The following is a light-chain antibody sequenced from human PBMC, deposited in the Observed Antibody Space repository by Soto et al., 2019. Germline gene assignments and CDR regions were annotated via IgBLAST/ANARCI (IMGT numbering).Light chain of an antibody. Sequence: DIQMTQSPSTLSASVGDRVTITCRASQSISSWLAWYQQKPGKAPKLLIYDASSLESGVPSRFSGSGSGTEFTLTISSLQPDDFAVYYCQQYGSSPPTFGQGTKVEIK. V-gene: IGKV1-5*01. J-gene: IGKJ1*01. CDR3: QQYGSSPPT. CDR1: QSISSW. CDR2: DAS.